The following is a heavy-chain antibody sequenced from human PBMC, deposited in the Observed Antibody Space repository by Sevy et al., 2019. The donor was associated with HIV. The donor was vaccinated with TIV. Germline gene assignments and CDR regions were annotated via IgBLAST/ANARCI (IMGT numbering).Heavy chain of an antibody. CDR2: INEGGNKK. V-gene: IGHV3-7*03. J-gene: IGHJ4*02. CDR1: GFTFSNCW. Sequence: GGSLRLSCAASGFTFSNCWMSWVRQAPGKGLEWVANINEGGNKKFYLDSVKGRFTISRDNAKNSLFLQMNSLTAEHTAVYYCASENDISSGWTDIDYWGQGTLVTVSS. CDR3: ASENDISSGWTDIDY. D-gene: IGHD6-19*01.